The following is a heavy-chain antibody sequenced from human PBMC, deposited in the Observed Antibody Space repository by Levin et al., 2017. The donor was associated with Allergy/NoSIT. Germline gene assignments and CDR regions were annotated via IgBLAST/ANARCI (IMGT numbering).Heavy chain of an antibody. Sequence: GESLKISCAASGFTVSNNYMTWVRQAPGKGLEWVSDLYSGGATYYADSVKGRFTIARDNSKNTLYLQMNSLRAEDTAVYYCAILATTPVWASDVWGRGTLVTVST. CDR2: LYSGGAT. J-gene: IGHJ3*01. V-gene: IGHV3-53*01. CDR3: AILATTPVWASDV. D-gene: IGHD2-15*01. CDR1: GFTVSNNY.